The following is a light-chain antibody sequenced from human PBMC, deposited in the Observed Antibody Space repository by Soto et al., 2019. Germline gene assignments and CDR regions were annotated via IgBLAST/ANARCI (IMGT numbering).Light chain of an antibody. Sequence: VLTQPPSASGTPGQRVTISCSGSSSNIGSNTVNWYQQLPGTAPKLLIYSNNQRPSGVPDRFSGSKSGTSASLAISGLPSEDEADYYCAAWDDSLNGYVFGTGTKVTVL. V-gene: IGLV1-44*01. CDR3: AAWDDSLNGYV. CDR2: SNN. CDR1: SSNIGSNT. J-gene: IGLJ1*01.